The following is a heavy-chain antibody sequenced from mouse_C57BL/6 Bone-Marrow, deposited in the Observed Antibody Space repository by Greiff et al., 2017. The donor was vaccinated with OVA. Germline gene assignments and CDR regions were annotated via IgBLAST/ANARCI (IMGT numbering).Heavy chain of an antibody. CDR3: ARWDWLAWFAY. Sequence: QVHVKQSGAELAKPGASVKLSCKASGYTFTSYWMHWVKQRPGQGLEWIGYINPSSGYNKYNQKFKDKATLTADKSSSTAYMQLSSLTYEDSAVYYCARWDWLAWFAYWGQGTLVTVSA. V-gene: IGHV1-7*01. D-gene: IGHD4-1*01. J-gene: IGHJ3*01. CDR1: GYTFTSYW. CDR2: INPSSGYN.